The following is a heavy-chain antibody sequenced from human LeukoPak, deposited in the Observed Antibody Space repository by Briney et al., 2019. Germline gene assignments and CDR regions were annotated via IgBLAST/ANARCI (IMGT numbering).Heavy chain of an antibody. Sequence: GGSLRLFCAASGFTFSSYWMSWVRQAPGKGLEWVANIKQDGSEKYYVDSVKGRFTISRDNAKNSLYLQMNSLRAEDTAVYYCARGGVEIVATMNFDYWGQGTLVTVSS. CDR1: GFTFSSYW. CDR2: IKQDGSEK. J-gene: IGHJ4*02. V-gene: IGHV3-7*01. CDR3: ARGGVEIVATMNFDY. D-gene: IGHD5-12*01.